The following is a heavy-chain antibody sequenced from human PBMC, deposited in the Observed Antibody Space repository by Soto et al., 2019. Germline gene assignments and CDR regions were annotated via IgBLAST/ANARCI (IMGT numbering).Heavy chain of an antibody. V-gene: IGHV1-24*01. CDR1: GYSLTELS. J-gene: IGHJ6*02. CDR2: FDPEDGET. Sequence: ASVNGSRKSFGYSLTELSMHWVRKAPGKGLEWMGGFDPEDGETIYAQKLQGRVTMTTDTSTSTAYMELRSLRSDDTAVYYCARYKSTGELLRFLEWSGYYYYGMDIWGQGTTVTVSS. D-gene: IGHD3-3*01. CDR3: ARYKSTGELLRFLEWSGYYYYGMDI.